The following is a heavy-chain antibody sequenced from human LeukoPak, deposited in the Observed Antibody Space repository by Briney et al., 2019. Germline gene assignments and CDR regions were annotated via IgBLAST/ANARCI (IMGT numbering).Heavy chain of an antibody. CDR2: INQDGSEE. Sequence: GGSLRLSCGASGFSFSDYWMTWVRQAPGKGLEWMANINQDGSEEYYVASVKGRFTISRDNAKNSLYLQMTSLRAEHTAVYYCARDRSKSCSGGSCYVNWIDPWGQGTLVTVSS. CDR3: ARDRSKSCSGGSCYVNWIDP. J-gene: IGHJ5*02. CDR1: GFSFSDYW. D-gene: IGHD2-15*01. V-gene: IGHV3-7*01.